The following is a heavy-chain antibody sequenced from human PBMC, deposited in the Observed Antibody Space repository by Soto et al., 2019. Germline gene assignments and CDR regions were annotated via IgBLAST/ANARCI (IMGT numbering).Heavy chain of an antibody. CDR2: MNPNSGNT. Sequence: ASVKVSCKASGYTFTSYDINWVRQATGQGLEWMGWMNPNSGNTGYAQKFRGRVTMTRNTSISTAYMELSSLRSEDTAVYYCARVINGITIFGVVIKEDYYYYMDVWGKGTTVTVSS. D-gene: IGHD3-3*01. V-gene: IGHV1-8*01. CDR3: ARVINGITIFGVVIKEDYYYYMDV. J-gene: IGHJ6*03. CDR1: GYTFTSYD.